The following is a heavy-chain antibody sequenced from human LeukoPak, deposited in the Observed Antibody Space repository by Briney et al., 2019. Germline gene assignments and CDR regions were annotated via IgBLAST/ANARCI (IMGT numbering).Heavy chain of an antibody. CDR1: GFTFSSYA. CDR2: ISGSGGST. CDR3: ATDIVVVPAAHDFDY. V-gene: IGHV3-23*01. D-gene: IGHD2-2*01. Sequence: GGSLRLSCAASGFTFSSYAMSWVRQAPGKGLEWVSAISGSGGSTYYADSVKGRFTISRDNSKNTLYLQMNSLRAEDTAVYYCATDIVVVPAAHDFDYWGQGTLVTVSS. J-gene: IGHJ4*02.